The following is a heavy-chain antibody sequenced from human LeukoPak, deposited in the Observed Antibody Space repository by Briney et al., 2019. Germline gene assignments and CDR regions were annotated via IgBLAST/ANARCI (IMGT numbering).Heavy chain of an antibody. V-gene: IGHV4-34*01. Sequence: SETLSLTCAVYGGSFSGYYWSWIRQPPGKGLEWIGEINHSGSTNYNPSLKSRVTISVDTSKNQFSLKLSSVTAADTAVYYCARTETVAGTVDYWGQGTLVTVSS. D-gene: IGHD6-19*01. CDR2: INHSGST. CDR1: GGSFSGYY. J-gene: IGHJ4*02. CDR3: ARTETVAGTVDY.